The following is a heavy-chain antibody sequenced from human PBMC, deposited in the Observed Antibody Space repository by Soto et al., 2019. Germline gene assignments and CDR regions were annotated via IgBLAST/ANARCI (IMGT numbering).Heavy chain of an antibody. Sequence: QVQLVQSGAEVRNPGASVKVSWKASGYTFTSYDINWVRQATGQGLEWMGWMNPNSGNTGYAHKFQGRVTMTRNTSISTAYMELSSLTSEDTAVYYCARGRHVVGATIAGYWGQGTLVTVSS. V-gene: IGHV1-8*01. CDR3: ARGRHVVGATIAGY. CDR1: GYTFTSYD. CDR2: MNPNSGNT. J-gene: IGHJ4*02. D-gene: IGHD1-26*01.